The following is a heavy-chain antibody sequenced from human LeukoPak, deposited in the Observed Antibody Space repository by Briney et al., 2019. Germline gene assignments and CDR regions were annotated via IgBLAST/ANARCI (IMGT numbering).Heavy chain of an antibody. CDR2: ISGSGVTT. Sequence: GGSLRLSCAPPGFTFSNNAMSWVSQAPGKGMEWASVISGSGVTTDYADSVMGRSTISRDNSRNALYLQLDSLRAEDTAIYFCAKGLWGAYYYGMDVWGQGTTVTVSS. D-gene: IGHD3-16*01. J-gene: IGHJ6*02. CDR1: GFTFSNNA. V-gene: IGHV3-23*01. CDR3: AKGLWGAYYYGMDV.